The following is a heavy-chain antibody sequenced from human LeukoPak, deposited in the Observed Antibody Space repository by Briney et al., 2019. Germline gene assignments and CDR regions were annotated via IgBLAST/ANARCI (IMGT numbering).Heavy chain of an antibody. CDR2: ISGSGGST. V-gene: IGHV3-23*01. CDR3: AKELYYYDSSGYYYVIDY. J-gene: IGHJ4*02. CDR1: GGSITSSSYY. D-gene: IGHD3-22*01. Sequence: ETLSLTCTVSGGSITSSSYYWGWIRQPPGKGLEWVSAISGSGGSTYYADSVQGRFTISRDNSKNTLYLQMNSLRAEDTAVYYCAKELYYYDSSGYYYVIDYWGQGTLVTVSS.